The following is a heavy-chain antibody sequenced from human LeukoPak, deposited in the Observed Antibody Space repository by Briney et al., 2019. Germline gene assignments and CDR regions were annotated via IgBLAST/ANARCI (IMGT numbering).Heavy chain of an antibody. D-gene: IGHD2-2*01. V-gene: IGHV3-7*01. J-gene: IGHJ6*03. CDR1: GLPFSNYW. CDR3: GRAGPVAKDHFIDV. Sequence: GGPLTLPCTVSGLPFSNYWMSWARQSTGKGVEWVANIYIDGSRAYYVHSVKGRFTISRDNAKNSLFLQMNSLGAEDRAVYYCGRAGPVAKDHFIDVWGKGTPVTVSS. CDR2: IYIDGSRA.